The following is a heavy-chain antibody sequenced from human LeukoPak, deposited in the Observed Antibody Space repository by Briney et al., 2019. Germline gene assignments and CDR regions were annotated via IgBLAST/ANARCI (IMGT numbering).Heavy chain of an antibody. J-gene: IGHJ4*02. CDR2: IHSGGTT. D-gene: IGHD1-26*01. CDR1: GFTVSARY. CDR3: ARSWDARLNFDN. V-gene: IGHV3-66*02. Sequence: GGSLRLSCAASGFTVSARYMNWVRQAPGRGVEWLSVIHSGGTTDYADSVRGRFTISRDNSKNILYLQMNSLKTEDTAVYYCARSWDARLNFDNWGQGTLVTVSS.